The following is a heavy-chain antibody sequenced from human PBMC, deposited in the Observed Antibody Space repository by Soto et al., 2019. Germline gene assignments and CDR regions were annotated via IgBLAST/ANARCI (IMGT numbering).Heavy chain of an antibody. V-gene: IGHV4-39*01. D-gene: IGHD3-10*01. CDR2: VYYNENT. CDR3: ARRERYYGSPGWFDP. Sequence: KPSETLYLTCSVSGGSISSFTYYWGWIRQPPGKGLEWIGTVYYNENTYYNPSLKSRVTITVDTAKNQFSLNLRSVTAADTAMYFCARRERYYGSPGWFDPWGPGTLVTVSS. CDR1: GGSISSFTYY. J-gene: IGHJ5*02.